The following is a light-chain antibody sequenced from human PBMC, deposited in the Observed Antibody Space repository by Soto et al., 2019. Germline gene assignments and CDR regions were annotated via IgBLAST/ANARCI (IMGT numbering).Light chain of an antibody. V-gene: IGKV3-11*01. J-gene: IGKJ4*01. Sequence: EIDLTQSPATLSLSPGERATLSCRASQSISSHLVWYQQKLGQAPRLLIYDASNRATGIPARFSGSGSGTDFILTISSLEPEDFAVYYCQQRPNWPLTFGGGTRVEIK. CDR2: DAS. CDR3: QQRPNWPLT. CDR1: QSISSH.